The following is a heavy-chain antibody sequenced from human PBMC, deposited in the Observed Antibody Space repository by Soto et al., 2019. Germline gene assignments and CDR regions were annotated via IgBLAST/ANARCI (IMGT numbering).Heavy chain of an antibody. CDR1: GYTFTSYD. J-gene: IGHJ6*02. CDR2: MNTNSGNT. D-gene: IGHD3-3*01. Sequence: QVQLVQSGAEVKKPGASVKVSCKASGYTFTSYDINWVRKATGQGLECMGWMNTNSGNTGYAQKFQGRVTMTRNSYISTADMELSSLRSEVTAVYYCARGVTTYYDFWSGYAYYYYYGMDVWGQGTTVTVSS. V-gene: IGHV1-8*01. CDR3: ARGVTTYYDFWSGYAYYYYYGMDV.